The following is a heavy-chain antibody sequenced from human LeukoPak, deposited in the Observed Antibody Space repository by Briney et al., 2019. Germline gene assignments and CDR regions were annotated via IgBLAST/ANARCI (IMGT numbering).Heavy chain of an antibody. Sequence: GGSLRLSCAASGFTFSSYAMHWVRQAPGKGLEWVAVISYDGSNKYYADSVKGRFTISRDNSKNTLYLQMNSLRAEDTAVYYCARELSLSGDFWSGPNWFDPWGQGTLVTVSS. V-gene: IGHV3-30-3*01. J-gene: IGHJ5*02. CDR2: ISYDGSNK. CDR1: GFTFSSYA. D-gene: IGHD3-3*01. CDR3: ARELSLSGDFWSGPNWFDP.